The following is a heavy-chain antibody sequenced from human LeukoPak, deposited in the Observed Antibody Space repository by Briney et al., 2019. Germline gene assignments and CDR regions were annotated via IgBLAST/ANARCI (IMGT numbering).Heavy chain of an antibody. D-gene: IGHD3-22*01. J-gene: IGHJ4*02. CDR1: GFTFLSYS. Sequence: PGGSLRLSCAASGFTFLSYSMNRVRQAPGKGLEWVSSISSTSSSYIYYADSVKGRFTISRDNAKNSLYLQMNSLRAEDTAVYYCARDSSSDFDYWGQGTLVTVSS. V-gene: IGHV3-21*01. CDR3: ARDSSSDFDY. CDR2: ISSTSSSYI.